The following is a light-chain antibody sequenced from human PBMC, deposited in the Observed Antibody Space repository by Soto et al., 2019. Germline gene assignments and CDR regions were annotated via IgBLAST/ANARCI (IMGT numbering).Light chain of an antibody. Sequence: EIVMTQSPATLSVSPGARATLSGRASQSVSRNLAWYQQKTGQAPRLLIYGPSTRATGTPARFSGSGSGTEFALTISSRQSEDFAAYYCQQHNDSPPSTFGPGTKVDIK. J-gene: IGKJ3*01. CDR1: QSVSRN. CDR2: GPS. CDR3: QQHNDSPPST. V-gene: IGKV3-15*01.